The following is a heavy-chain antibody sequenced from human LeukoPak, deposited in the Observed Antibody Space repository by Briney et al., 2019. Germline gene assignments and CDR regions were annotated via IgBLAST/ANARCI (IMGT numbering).Heavy chain of an antibody. CDR3: ARAGGFGESDAFDI. CDR1: GYTFTGYY. CDR2: INPNSGGT. J-gene: IGHJ3*02. D-gene: IGHD3-10*01. V-gene: IGHV1-2*02. Sequence: GASVKVPCKASGYTFTGYYMHWVRQAPGQGLEWMGWINPNSGGTNYAQKFQGRVTMARDTSISTAYMELSRLRSDDTAVYYCARAGGFGESDAFDIWGQGTMVTVSS.